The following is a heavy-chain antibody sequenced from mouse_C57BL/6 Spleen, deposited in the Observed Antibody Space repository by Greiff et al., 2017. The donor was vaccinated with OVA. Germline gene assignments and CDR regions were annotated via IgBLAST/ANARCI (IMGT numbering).Heavy chain of an antibody. CDR2: INPNNGGT. Sequence: VQLQQSGPELVKPGASVKIPCKASGYTFTDYNMDWVKQSHGKSLEWIGDINPNNGGTIYNQKFKGKATLTVDKSSSTAYMELRSLTSEDTAVYYCARVYYGYDKWYFDVWGTGTTVTVSS. CDR3: ARVYYGYDKWYFDV. CDR1: GYTFTDYN. J-gene: IGHJ1*03. D-gene: IGHD2-2*01. V-gene: IGHV1-18*01.